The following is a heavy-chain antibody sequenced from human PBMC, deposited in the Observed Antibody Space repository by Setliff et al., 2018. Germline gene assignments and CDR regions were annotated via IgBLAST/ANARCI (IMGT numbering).Heavy chain of an antibody. CDR2: MNPISGAT. J-gene: IGHJ4*02. D-gene: IGHD3-10*01. Sequence: ASVKVSCKASGYTLTDYYLHWVRQAPGQGLEWMGWMNPISGATKYAQNFQGRATMTRDTSINTAYMDPSRLRSDDTAVYYCAASPGGLGYWGQGTLVTVS. V-gene: IGHV1-2*02. CDR3: AASPGGLGY. CDR1: GYTLTDYY.